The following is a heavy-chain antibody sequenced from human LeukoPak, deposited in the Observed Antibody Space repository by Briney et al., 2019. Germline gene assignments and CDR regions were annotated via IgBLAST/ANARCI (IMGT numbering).Heavy chain of an antibody. D-gene: IGHD5-12*01. CDR1: GFTVSGNY. CDR2: IFGGGPT. CDR3: ILATIGRSLDY. V-gene: IGHV3-53*01. Sequence: GGSLRLSCAASGFTVSGNYMNWVRRAPGKGLEWVSVIFGGGPTHYADSVKGRFTISRDNSKNTLYLQMNSLRVEDTAVYYCILATIGRSLDYWGQGTLVTVSP. J-gene: IGHJ4*02.